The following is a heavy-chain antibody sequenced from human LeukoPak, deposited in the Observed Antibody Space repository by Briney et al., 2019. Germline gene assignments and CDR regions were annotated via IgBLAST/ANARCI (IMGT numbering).Heavy chain of an antibody. Sequence: ASVKVSCKASGYTFSNYGFNWVRQAPGQGLEWMGWIGTYSGRTNYVQKLQDRVTMTTDTSTRTAHMELRNLRSDDTAVYYCARVGGCSGGGCYSGVYNFYYMDVWGKGTTVTVSS. CDR2: IGTYSGRT. D-gene: IGHD2-15*01. J-gene: IGHJ6*03. CDR3: ARVGGCSGGGCYSGVYNFYYMDV. V-gene: IGHV1-18*01. CDR1: GYTFSNYG.